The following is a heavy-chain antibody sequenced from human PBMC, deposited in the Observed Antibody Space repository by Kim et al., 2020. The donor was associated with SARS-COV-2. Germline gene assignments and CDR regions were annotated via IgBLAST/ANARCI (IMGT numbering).Heavy chain of an antibody. D-gene: IGHD6-19*01. CDR3: GKGGGGWGTSGWYSFDY. V-gene: IGHV3-23*01. Sequence: GKGRFSITRDKSKNTTYLQMNSMRAEDTAVYYCGKGGGGWGTSGWYSFDYWGQGILVTVSS. J-gene: IGHJ4*01.